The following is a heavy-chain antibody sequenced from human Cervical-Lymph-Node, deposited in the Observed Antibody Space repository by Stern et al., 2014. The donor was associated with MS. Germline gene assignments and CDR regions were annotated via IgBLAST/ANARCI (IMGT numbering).Heavy chain of an antibody. Sequence: VQLVESAAEVTKPGASVKVSCKASGYTFIGHYMHRVRQAPRQGLEWMGWIQPHSAGTNHAQNVQGRVTPTQVTAIRTASMDVSRLRSDDTAVYYCARGDALVVTDVFDIWGQGTMVTVSS. V-gene: IGHV1-2*02. CDR2: IQPHSAGT. J-gene: IGHJ3*02. CDR3: ARGDALVVTDVFDI. D-gene: IGHD3-22*01. CDR1: GYTFIGHY.